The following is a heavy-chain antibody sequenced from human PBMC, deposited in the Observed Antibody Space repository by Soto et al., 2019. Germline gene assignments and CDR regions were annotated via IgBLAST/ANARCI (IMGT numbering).Heavy chain of an antibody. CDR1: GFSLRTSGVG. CDR2: IYWDDVK. V-gene: IGHV2-5*02. Sequence: QITLKESGPTLVKPTQTLTLTCTLSGFSLRTSGVGVGWIRQSPGKALEWLAVIYWDDVKHYSPSLERRLTITKDTSESEVVLTMTNMDPVDTATYYCARKGSGDYALDYWGQGILVTVSS. J-gene: IGHJ4*02. CDR3: ARKGSGDYALDY. D-gene: IGHD4-17*01.